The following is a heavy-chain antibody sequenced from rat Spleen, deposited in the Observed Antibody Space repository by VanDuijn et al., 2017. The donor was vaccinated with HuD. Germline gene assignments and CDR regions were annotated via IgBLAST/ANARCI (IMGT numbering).Heavy chain of an antibody. CDR2: ISYSGST. V-gene: IGHV3-4*01. J-gene: IGHJ2*01. D-gene: IGHD4-3*01. CDR3: ARKAIRGFDY. CDR1: GYTITSGY. Sequence: EIQLQESGPGLVKPSQSLSLTCSVTGYTITSGYDWSWIRKFPGNKMESMGYISYSGSTNYNPSLKRRVSITRDTSKNQFFLQLNSVITEDTATYYCARKAIRGFDYWGQGVMVTVSS.